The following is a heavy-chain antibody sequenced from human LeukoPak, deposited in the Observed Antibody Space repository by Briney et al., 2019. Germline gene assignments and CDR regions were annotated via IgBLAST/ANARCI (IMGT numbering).Heavy chain of an antibody. CDR1: GFTFSNAW. CDR3: TTQSRSSNL. Sequence: GGSLRLSCAASGFTFSNAWMSWVRQAPGKGLEWVGRTKSKTDGGTTDYAAPVKGRFTISRDDSKNTLYLQMNSLKTEDTAVYYCTTQSRSSNLWGQGTLVTVSS. V-gene: IGHV3-15*01. D-gene: IGHD6-13*01. CDR2: TKSKTDGGTT. J-gene: IGHJ5*02.